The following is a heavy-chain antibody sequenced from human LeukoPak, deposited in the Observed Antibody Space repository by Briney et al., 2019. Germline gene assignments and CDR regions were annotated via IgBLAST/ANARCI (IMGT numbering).Heavy chain of an antibody. CDR2: ISASGGST. CDR1: GFTFNTYV. Sequence: PGGSLRLSCAASGFTFNTYVLSWVRQAPGKGLEWVSAISASGGSTYYADSVKGRFTSSRDNSKNTLFLQMNSLQVEDTAVYYCAKGMTTSGYHHWGQGTLVTVSS. D-gene: IGHD3-22*01. J-gene: IGHJ5*02. V-gene: IGHV3-23*01. CDR3: AKGMTTSGYHH.